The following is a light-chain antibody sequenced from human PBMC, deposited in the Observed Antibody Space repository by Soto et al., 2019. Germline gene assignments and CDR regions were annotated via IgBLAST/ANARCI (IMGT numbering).Light chain of an antibody. J-gene: IGKJ4*01. V-gene: IGKV3-15*01. Sequence: EIVMTQSPATLSVSPGERATLSCRASQSVNSNLAWYQQKRGQAPRLLIYEASSRATGIPARFSASGTGTEFTLTISSLQSEDLAVYYGEQYNNWPLTFGGGTNVEIK. CDR1: QSVNSN. CDR3: EQYNNWPLT. CDR2: EAS.